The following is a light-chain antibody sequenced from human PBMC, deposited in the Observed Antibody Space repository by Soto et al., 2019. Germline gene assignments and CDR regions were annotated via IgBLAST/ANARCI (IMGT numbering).Light chain of an antibody. CDR2: GAS. CDR3: QQYNNRPPWT. J-gene: IGKJ1*01. Sequence: EIVMTQSPATLSVSPGERATLSCRASQSVGSNLAWYQQRPGQAPRLLIYGASTRATGIPARFSGSGSGPEFTLTISSLQSEDFAVYYCQQYNNRPPWTFGQGTKVEIK. V-gene: IGKV3-15*01. CDR1: QSVGSN.